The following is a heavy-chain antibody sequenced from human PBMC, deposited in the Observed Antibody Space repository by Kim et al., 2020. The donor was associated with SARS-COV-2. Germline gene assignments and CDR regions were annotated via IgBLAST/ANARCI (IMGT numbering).Heavy chain of an antibody. Sequence: GGSLRLSCAASGFTFSGYCMNWVRQAPGKGLEWVAVITNDRSNKYYTYSGHGRFTISIDNSKNTLYLRMNSLRAEDTAVYYCAREAGTATVQYYFDYWGQGTPVTVSS. D-gene: IGHD4-4*01. V-gene: IGHV3-30*04. CDR1: GFTFSGYC. CDR2: ITNDRSNK. CDR3: AREAGTATVQYYFDY. J-gene: IGHJ4*02.